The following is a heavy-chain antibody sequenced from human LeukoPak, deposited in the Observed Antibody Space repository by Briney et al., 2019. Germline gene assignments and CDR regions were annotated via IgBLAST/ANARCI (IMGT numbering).Heavy chain of an antibody. Sequence: GGSLRLSCAASGFTFSSYWMSWVRQAPGKGLEWVANIKQDGSEKYYVDSVKGRFTISRDNAKNSLYLQMNSLRAEDTAVYYCASGEYQQLWALYYGYWGQGTLVTVSS. CDR2: IKQDGSEK. D-gene: IGHD6-13*01. CDR1: GFTFSSYW. J-gene: IGHJ4*02. CDR3: ASGEYQQLWALYYGY. V-gene: IGHV3-7*01.